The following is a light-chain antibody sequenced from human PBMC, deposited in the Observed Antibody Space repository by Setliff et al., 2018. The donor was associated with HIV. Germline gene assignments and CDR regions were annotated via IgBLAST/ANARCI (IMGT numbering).Light chain of an antibody. CDR3: SSYTSGSTLVV. CDR2: EVG. CDR1: SSDVGDYNY. J-gene: IGLJ1*01. Sequence: QSVLTQPASVSGSPGQSITISXTGTSSDVGDYNYVSWYQQHPGKAPKLMIYEVGNRPSGVSNRFSGSKSGNTASLTISGXXAEDEADYYXSSYTSGSTLVVFGTGTKVTV. V-gene: IGLV2-14*01.